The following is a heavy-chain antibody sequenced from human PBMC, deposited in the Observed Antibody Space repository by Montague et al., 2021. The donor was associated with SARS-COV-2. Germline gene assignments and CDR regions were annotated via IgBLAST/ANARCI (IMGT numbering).Heavy chain of an antibody. D-gene: IGHD3-10*01. V-gene: IGHV4-59*12. J-gene: IGHJ6*02. CDR3: ARVRYYGSGTSLGMDV. CDR1: GGSISSYY. Sequence: SETLSLTYTVSGGSISSYYWSWIRQPPGKGLEWIGYIYYSGSTNYNPSLKSRVTISVDTSKNQFSLKLSSVTAADTAVYYCARVRYYGSGTSLGMDVWGQGTTVTVSS. CDR2: IYYSGST.